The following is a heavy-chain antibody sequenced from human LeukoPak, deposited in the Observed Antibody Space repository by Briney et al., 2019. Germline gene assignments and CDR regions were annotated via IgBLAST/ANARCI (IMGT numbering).Heavy chain of an antibody. Sequence: SETLSLTCTVSGGSVTSYYWNWIRQPAGKGLEWVVRIYNTGSTWYNPSLKSRVSMSIDTSKNQFSLKLRSVTAADAAVYYCARDIGNYYDYIYHYYYDYWGQGSLVTVSS. J-gene: IGHJ4*02. CDR2: IYNTGST. CDR1: GGSVTSYY. D-gene: IGHD3-22*01. CDR3: ARDIGNYYDYIYHYYYDY. V-gene: IGHV4-4*07.